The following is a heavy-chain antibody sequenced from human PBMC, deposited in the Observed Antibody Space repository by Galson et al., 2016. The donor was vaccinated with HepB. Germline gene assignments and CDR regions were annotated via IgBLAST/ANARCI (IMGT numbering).Heavy chain of an antibody. CDR1: GASISSTGYS. Sequence: SETLSLTCTVSGASISSTGYSWDWIRQPPGKGLEWIGNISYSGTTYYNPSLKSRVTVSVDTSRNQFSLNLRSVTAADTAVYYCARRTYNYDVYWGQGTLVTVSS. V-gene: IGHV4-39*01. CDR3: ARRTYNYDVY. J-gene: IGHJ4*02. CDR2: ISYSGTT. D-gene: IGHD3/OR15-3a*01.